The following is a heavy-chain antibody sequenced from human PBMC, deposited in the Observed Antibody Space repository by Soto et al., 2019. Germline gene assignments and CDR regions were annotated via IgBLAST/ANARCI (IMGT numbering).Heavy chain of an antibody. D-gene: IGHD1-7*01. J-gene: IGHJ4*02. CDR2: IWYDGSNK. V-gene: IGHV3-33*01. Sequence: GGSLRLSCAASGFTFSSYGMHWVRQAPGKGLEWVAVIWYDGSNKYYADSVKGRFTISRDNSKNTLYLQMNSLRAEDTAVYYCPRPRGPWTYAESFDYWGQGTLVTVSS. CDR1: GFTFSSYG. CDR3: PRPRGPWTYAESFDY.